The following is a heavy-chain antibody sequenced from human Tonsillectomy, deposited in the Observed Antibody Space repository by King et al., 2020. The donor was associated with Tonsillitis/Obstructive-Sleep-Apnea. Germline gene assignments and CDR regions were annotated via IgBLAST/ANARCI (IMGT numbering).Heavy chain of an antibody. CDR2: ISGSGATT. CDR1: GFTFSTYA. Sequence: VQLVESGGLLLQPGGSLRLSCAASGFTFSTYAMSWVRQAPGKGLAWVSSISGSGATTYSADSVKGRFTISRDNSKNTLCLQMNTLRAEDTAIYYCAKISSWEFLRYLDYWGQGTLVTVYS. V-gene: IGHV3-23*04. J-gene: IGHJ4*02. D-gene: IGHD3-10*01. CDR3: AKISSWEFLRYLDY.